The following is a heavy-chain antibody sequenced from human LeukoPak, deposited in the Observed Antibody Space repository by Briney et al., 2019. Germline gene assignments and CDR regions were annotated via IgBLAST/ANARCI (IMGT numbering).Heavy chain of an antibody. CDR2: ISSSSSTI. CDR1: GFTFSSYS. V-gene: IGHV3-48*01. D-gene: IGHD5-24*01. Sequence: PGGSLRLSCAASGFTFSSYSMNWVRQAPGKGLEWVSYISSSSSTIYYADSVKGRFTISRDNAKNSLYLQMNSLRAEDTAVYYCASEVEMATIDHAFDIWGQGTMVTVSS. J-gene: IGHJ3*02. CDR3: ASEVEMATIDHAFDI.